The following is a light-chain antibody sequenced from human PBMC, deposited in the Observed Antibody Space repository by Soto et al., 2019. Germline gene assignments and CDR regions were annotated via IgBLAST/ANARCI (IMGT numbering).Light chain of an antibody. CDR3: QQYNNWGT. V-gene: IGKV3-15*01. CDR2: GAS. Sequence: EIVMTQSPATLSVSXXXRATLSCRASQSVSSNLAWYQQKPGQAPRLLIYGASTRATGIPARFSGSGSGTEFTLTISSLQSEDFAVYYCQQYNNWGTFGQGTKVEIK. CDR1: QSVSSN. J-gene: IGKJ1*01.